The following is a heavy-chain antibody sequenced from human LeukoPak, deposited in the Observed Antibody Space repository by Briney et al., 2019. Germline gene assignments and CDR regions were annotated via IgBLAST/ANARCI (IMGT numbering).Heavy chain of an antibody. CDR2: ISSISSTL. V-gene: IGHV3-48*01. J-gene: IGHJ4*02. D-gene: IGHD1-26*01. CDR1: GFTFSSYS. Sequence: GGSLSLSYAASGFTFSSYSMNWVRQAPGKGLEWASYISSISSTLYYADSVKGRFTISRDNAKNSLYLQMNSLRAEDTAVYYCARGGSYYRYWGQGTLVTVSS. CDR3: ARGGSYYRY.